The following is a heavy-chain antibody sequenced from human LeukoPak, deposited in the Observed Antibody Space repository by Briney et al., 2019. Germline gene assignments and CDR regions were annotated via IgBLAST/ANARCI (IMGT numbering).Heavy chain of an antibody. CDR3: AGGLDVERSSAWSWGPKKFYYNVMDV. CDR1: GYTFTSSN. CDR2: MNPSSGNT. D-gene: IGHD3-9*01. Sequence: ASVKVSCKVSGYTFTSSNINWVRQAPGQGLEWMGWMNPSSGNTAYAQRFQGRVTMTRDTSTNTAFLQLTSLRSEDTAVYYCAGGLDVERSSAWSWGPKKFYYNVMDVWGQGTTVTVSS. J-gene: IGHJ6*02. V-gene: IGHV1-8*01.